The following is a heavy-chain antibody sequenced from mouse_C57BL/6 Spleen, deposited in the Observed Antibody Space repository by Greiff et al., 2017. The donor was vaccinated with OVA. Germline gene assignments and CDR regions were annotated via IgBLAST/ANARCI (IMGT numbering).Heavy chain of an antibody. CDR3: AREDYYGSSYDWFAY. V-gene: IGHV5-4*01. Sequence: EVKLVESGGGLVKPGGSLKLSCAASGFTFSSYAMSWVRQTPEKRLEWVATLSDGGSYTYYPDNVKGRFTISRDNAKNNLYLQMSHLKSEDTAMYYCAREDYYGSSYDWFAYWGQGTLVTVSA. J-gene: IGHJ3*01. CDR1: GFTFSSYA. D-gene: IGHD1-1*01. CDR2: LSDGGSYT.